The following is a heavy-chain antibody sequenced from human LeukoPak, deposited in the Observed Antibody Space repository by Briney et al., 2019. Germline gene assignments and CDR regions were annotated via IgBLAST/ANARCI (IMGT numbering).Heavy chain of an antibody. D-gene: IGHD3-10*01. CDR1: GFTFSTYS. J-gene: IGHJ4*02. Sequence: GGSLRLSCAASGFTFSTYSMNWVRQAPGKGLEWVSAISGSGGSTYYADSVKGRFTISRDNSKNTLYLQMNSLRAEDTAVYYCAKRERYYYGSGSYYILDYWGQGTLVTVSS. CDR3: AKRERYYYGSGSYYILDY. V-gene: IGHV3-23*01. CDR2: ISGSGGST.